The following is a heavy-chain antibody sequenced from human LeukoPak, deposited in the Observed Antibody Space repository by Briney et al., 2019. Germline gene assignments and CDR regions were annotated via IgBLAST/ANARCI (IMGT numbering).Heavy chain of an antibody. CDR2: IIPIFGTA. CDR1: GGTFSSYA. Sequence: SVKVSCKASGGTFSSYAISWVRQAPGQGLEWMGGIIPIFGTANYAQKFQGRVTITADESTSTAYMELSSLRSEDTAVYYCARDGGYSSSSSASFDYWGQGTLVTVTS. CDR3: ARDGGYSSSSSASFDY. D-gene: IGHD6-13*01. V-gene: IGHV1-69*13. J-gene: IGHJ4*02.